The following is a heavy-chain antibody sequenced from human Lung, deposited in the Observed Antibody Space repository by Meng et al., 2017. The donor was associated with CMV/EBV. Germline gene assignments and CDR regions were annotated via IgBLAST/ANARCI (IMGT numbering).Heavy chain of an antibody. CDR2: VSYDGSQK. D-gene: IGHD1-14*01. Sequence: GESLKISCAASGFSFNRFSMHWVRQGPGKGLEWVAIVSYDGSQKYYADSVKGRFTISRDNSKNTVHLQMNSLRAEDTATFYCVRSYNNNWHTFDFWGQGTVVTVSS. CDR3: VRSYNNNWHTFDF. CDR1: GFSFNRFS. J-gene: IGHJ4*02. V-gene: IGHV3-30*14.